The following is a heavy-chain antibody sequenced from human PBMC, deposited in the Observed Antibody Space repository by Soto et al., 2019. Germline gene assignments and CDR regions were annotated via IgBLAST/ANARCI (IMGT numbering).Heavy chain of an antibody. D-gene: IGHD3-3*01. CDR1: GFTFSSYA. CDR2: ISGSGGST. V-gene: IGHV3-23*01. J-gene: IGHJ4*02. Sequence: EVQLLESGGGLVQPGGSLRLSCAASGFTFSSYAMSWVRQAPGKGLEWVSAISGSGGSTHYADSVKGRFTISRDNSKNTLYLQMNSLRAEDTAVYYCAKDQVPGIYDFWSGYYKYWGQGTLVTVSS. CDR3: AKDQVPGIYDFWSGYYKY.